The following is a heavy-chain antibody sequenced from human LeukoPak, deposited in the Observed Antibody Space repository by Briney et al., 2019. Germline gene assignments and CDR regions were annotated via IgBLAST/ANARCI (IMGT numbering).Heavy chain of an antibody. D-gene: IGHD1-26*01. CDR2: IYYSGST. J-gene: IGHJ4*02. CDR1: GGSISSSSYY. V-gene: IGHV4-39*07. CDR3: ASTPRGALKDYFDY. Sequence: PSETLSLTCTVSGGSISSSSYYWGWIRQPPGKGLEWIGSIYYSGSTYYNPSLKSRVTISVDTSKNQFSLKLSSVTAADTAVYYCASTPRGALKDYFDYWGQGTQVTVSS.